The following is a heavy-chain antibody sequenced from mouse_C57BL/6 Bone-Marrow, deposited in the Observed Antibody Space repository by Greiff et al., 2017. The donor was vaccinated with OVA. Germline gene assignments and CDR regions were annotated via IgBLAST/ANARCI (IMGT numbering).Heavy chain of an antibody. CDR1: GYSFTDYN. J-gene: IGHJ1*03. D-gene: IGHD1-1*01. CDR3: AFYYGSSYRYFDV. CDR2: INPNYGTT. Sequence: VQLKQSGPELVKPGASVKISCKASGYSFTDYNMNWVKQSNGKSLEWIGVINPNYGTTSYNQKFKGKATLTVDQSSSTAYMQLNSLTAEDSAVYYCAFYYGSSYRYFDVWGTGTTVTVSS. V-gene: IGHV1-39*01.